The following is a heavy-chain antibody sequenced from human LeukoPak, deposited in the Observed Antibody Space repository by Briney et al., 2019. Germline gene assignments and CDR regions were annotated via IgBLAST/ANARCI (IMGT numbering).Heavy chain of an antibody. CDR3: AKWTEGGAFDS. CDR1: GGSISNSSYY. Sequence: PSETLSLTCSVSGGSISNSSYYWGWIRQPPGKGLEWIGSIYYSVRTYYNPSLKSRVTISVDTSKNQFSLKLSSVTAADTAVYYCAKWTEGGAFDSWGQGTMLIVSS. V-gene: IGHV4-39*07. CDR2: IYYSVRT. J-gene: IGHJ3*01. D-gene: IGHD1-26*01.